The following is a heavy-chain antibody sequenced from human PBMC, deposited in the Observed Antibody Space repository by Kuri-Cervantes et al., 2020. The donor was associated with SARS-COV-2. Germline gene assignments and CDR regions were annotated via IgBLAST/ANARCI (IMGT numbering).Heavy chain of an antibody. D-gene: IGHD3-10*01. CDR2: INPNSGGT. CDR1: GYTFSVYY. Sequence: ASVKVSCKASGYTFSVYYMYWVRQAPGQGLEWMGWINPNSGGTNYAQKFQGWVTMTRDTSISTAHMELSRLRSDDTAVYYCARGMVRGIIQYYYYAMDVWGQGTTVTVSS. CDR3: ARGMVRGIIQYYYYAMDV. V-gene: IGHV1-2*04. J-gene: IGHJ6*02.